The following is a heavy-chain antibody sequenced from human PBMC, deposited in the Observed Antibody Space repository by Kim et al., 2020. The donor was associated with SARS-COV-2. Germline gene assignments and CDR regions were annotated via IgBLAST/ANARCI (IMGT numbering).Heavy chain of an antibody. J-gene: IGHJ4*02. CDR2: IFWDDDK. CDR1: GLSLSTYGVG. CDR3: AQYGSGTYRN. V-gene: IGHV2-5*02. Sequence: SGPTLVNTQTLTLTCTFSGLSLSTYGVGVGWIRQPPGKALEWLALIFWDDDKRYSPSLRSRVTITKDTSKNQVVLTMTNMDPVDTATYYCAQYGSGTYRNWGQGTLVTVSS. D-gene: IGHD3-10*01.